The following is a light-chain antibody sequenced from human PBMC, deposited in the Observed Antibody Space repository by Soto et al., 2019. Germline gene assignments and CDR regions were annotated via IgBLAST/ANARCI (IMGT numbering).Light chain of an antibody. Sequence: EIVMTQSPATLSVSPGERVTLSCRASQSVSSNLAWYQQKPGQPPRLLIYGASTRATGIPGRFSGSGSGTEFTLTISSLQSEDFAVYYCQHYYNWPRTFGQGTKVDIK. V-gene: IGKV3-15*01. CDR2: GAS. CDR3: QHYYNWPRT. CDR1: QSVSSN. J-gene: IGKJ1*01.